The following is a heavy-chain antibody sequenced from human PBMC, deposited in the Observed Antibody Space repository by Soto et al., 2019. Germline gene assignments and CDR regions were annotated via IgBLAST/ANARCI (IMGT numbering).Heavy chain of an antibody. CDR2: ISSSSSYI. Sequence: LRLSCAASGFTFSSYSMNWVRQAPGKGLEWVSSISSSSSYIYYADSVKGRFTISRDNAKNSLYLQMNSLRAEDTAVYYCARDLYCSGGSCYYPHYYYYGMDVWGQGTTVTVSS. CDR3: ARDLYCSGGSCYYPHYYYYGMDV. D-gene: IGHD2-15*01. CDR1: GFTFSSYS. J-gene: IGHJ6*02. V-gene: IGHV3-21*01.